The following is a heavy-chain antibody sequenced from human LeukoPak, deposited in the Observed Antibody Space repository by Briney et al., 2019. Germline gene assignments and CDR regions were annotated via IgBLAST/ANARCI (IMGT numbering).Heavy chain of an antibody. CDR2: IKSIPDGGTT. V-gene: IGHV3-15*01. D-gene: IGHD1-26*01. CDR3: TSGGGGTYSSDF. CDR1: GLTFRNVW. J-gene: IGHJ4*02. Sequence: GGSLRLSCTVTGLTFRNVWLSWVRQAPGKGLEWVGRIKSIPDGGTTDYAAPVQGRVTLSRDDSKNTQYLQMDSLRAEDTAIYYCTSGGGGTYSSDFWGQGTLVTVSS.